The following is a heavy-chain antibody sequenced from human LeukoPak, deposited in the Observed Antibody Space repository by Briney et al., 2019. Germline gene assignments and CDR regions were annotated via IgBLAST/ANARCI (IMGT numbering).Heavy chain of an antibody. J-gene: IGHJ4*02. CDR1: GGSFSSGRYY. Sequence: SETLSLTCTVSGGSFSSGRYYWSWLRQPPGKGLEWIGYIYYSGSTSYNPSYSSGSTNYSPSLKSRVTISIDTSKNQFSLRLNSVTAADTAVYYCARASGVSSYLLPIWGQGTLVTVSS. CDR2: IYYSGSTSYNPSYSSGST. D-gene: IGHD2-8*01. V-gene: IGHV4-61*01. CDR3: ARASGVSSYLLPI.